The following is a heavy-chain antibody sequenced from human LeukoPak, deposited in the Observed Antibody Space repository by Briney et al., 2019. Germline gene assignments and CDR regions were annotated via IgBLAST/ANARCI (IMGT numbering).Heavy chain of an antibody. V-gene: IGHV1-18*01. J-gene: IGHJ6*03. CDR1: GYTFTSYG. D-gene: IGHD6-13*01. CDR3: ARVRAAAGTGFYYYYYMDV. Sequence: ASVKVSCKTSGYTFTSYGISWVRQAPGQGLEWMGWISAYNGNTNYAQKLQGRVTMTTDTSTSTAYMELRSLRSDGTAVYYCARVRAAAGTGFYYYYYMDVWGKGTTVTVSS. CDR2: ISAYNGNT.